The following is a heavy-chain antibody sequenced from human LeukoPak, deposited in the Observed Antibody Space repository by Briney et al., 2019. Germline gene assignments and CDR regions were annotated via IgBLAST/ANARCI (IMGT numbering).Heavy chain of an antibody. Sequence: GGSLRLSSAASGFTFSSYGMHWVRQAPGKGLEWVAVIWYDGSNKYYADSVKGRFTISRDNSQNTLYLQMNSLRADETANYYCARAPGGFHGDYSPIAYWGQGTLVTVSS. CDR1: GFTFSSYG. CDR3: ARAPGGFHGDYSPIAY. CDR2: IWYDGSNK. D-gene: IGHD4-17*01. V-gene: IGHV3-33*01. J-gene: IGHJ4*02.